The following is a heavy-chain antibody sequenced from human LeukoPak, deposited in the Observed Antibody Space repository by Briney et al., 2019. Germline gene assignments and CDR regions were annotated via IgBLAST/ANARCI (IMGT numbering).Heavy chain of an antibody. V-gene: IGHV1-2*02. J-gene: IGHJ4*02. CDR2: INPNSGGT. D-gene: IGHD3-3*01. CDR1: GYTFTGYY. CDR3: ARSLTIFGVVIPPGY. Sequence: ASVKVSCKASGYTFTGYYMHWVRQAPGQGLDWMGWINPNSGGTNYAQQFQGRVTMTRDTSISTAYMELSRLRSDDTAVYYCARSLTIFGVVIPPGYWGQGTLVTVSS.